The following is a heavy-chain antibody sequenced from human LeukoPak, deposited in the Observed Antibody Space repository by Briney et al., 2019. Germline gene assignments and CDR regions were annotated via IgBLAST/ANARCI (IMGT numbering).Heavy chain of an antibody. CDR1: GYTFTSYD. J-gene: IGHJ4*02. CDR2: MNPNSGNT. D-gene: IGHD3-3*01. CDR3: ARGRRHYDFWSGYYPFDY. Sequence: ASVKVSCKASGYTFTSYDINWVRQATGQGLEWMGWMNPNSGNTGYAQKFQGRVTITRNTSISTAYMELSSLRSEDTAVYYCARGRRHYDFWSGYYPFDYWGQGTLVTVSS. V-gene: IGHV1-8*03.